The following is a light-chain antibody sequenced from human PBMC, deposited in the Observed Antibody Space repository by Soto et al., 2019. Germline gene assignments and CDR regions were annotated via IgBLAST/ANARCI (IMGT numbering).Light chain of an antibody. CDR3: CSYAGSYTYV. CDR1: SSDVGGYNY. V-gene: IGLV2-11*01. Sequence: QSALTQPRSVSGSPGQSVTNSCTGTSSDVGGYNYVSWYQQHPGKAPKLMIYDVGKRPSGVPDRFSGSKSGNTASLTISGLQAEDEADYYCCSYAGSYTYVFGTGTKVTVL. CDR2: DVG. J-gene: IGLJ1*01.